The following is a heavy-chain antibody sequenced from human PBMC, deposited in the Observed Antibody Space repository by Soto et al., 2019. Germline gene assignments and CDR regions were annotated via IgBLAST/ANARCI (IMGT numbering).Heavy chain of an antibody. D-gene: IGHD6-19*01. V-gene: IGHV3-23*01. Sequence: GGSLRLSCAASGFTFSSYAMIWVRQAPGKGLEWVSAISGSGGSTYYADSVKGRFTISRDNSKNTLYLQMNSLRAEDTAVYYCAKDRGSGWYRGAFDIWGQGTMVTVSS. J-gene: IGHJ3*02. CDR1: GFTFSSYA. CDR2: ISGSGGST. CDR3: AKDRGSGWYRGAFDI.